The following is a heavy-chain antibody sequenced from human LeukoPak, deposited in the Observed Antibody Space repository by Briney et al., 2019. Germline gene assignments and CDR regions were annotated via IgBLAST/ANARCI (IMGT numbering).Heavy chain of an antibody. Sequence: AGGSLRLSCAASGFTFSSYGMHWVRQAPGKGLEWVAVISYDGSNKYYADSVKGRLTISRDNSKNTLYLQMNSLRAEDTAVYYCAKDLYYYDSSGYHNWGQGTLVTVSS. D-gene: IGHD3-22*01. V-gene: IGHV3-30*18. CDR2: ISYDGSNK. CDR1: GFTFSSYG. J-gene: IGHJ4*02. CDR3: AKDLYYYDSSGYHN.